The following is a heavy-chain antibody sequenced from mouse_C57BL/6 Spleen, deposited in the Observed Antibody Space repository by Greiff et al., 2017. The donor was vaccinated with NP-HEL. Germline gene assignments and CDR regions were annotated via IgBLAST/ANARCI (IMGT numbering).Heavy chain of an antibody. D-gene: IGHD1-1*01. CDR1: GYAFTNYL. CDR3: ARYPITTVVATRYFDV. J-gene: IGHJ1*03. CDR2: INPGSGGT. Sequence: VQLQQSGAELVRPGTSVKVSCKASGYAFTNYLIEWVKQRLGQGLEWIGVINPGSGGTNYNEKFKGKATLTADKSSSTAYMQLSSLTSEDSAVYFCARYPITTVVATRYFDVWGTGTTVTVSS. V-gene: IGHV1-54*01.